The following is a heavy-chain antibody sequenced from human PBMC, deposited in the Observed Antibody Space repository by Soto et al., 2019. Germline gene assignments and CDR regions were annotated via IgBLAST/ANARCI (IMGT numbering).Heavy chain of an antibody. D-gene: IGHD3-3*01. CDR2: IKQDGSEK. Sequence: GGSLRLSCAASGFTFSCYWMSWVRQAPGKGLEWVANIKQDGSEKYYVDSVKGRFTISRDNAKNSLYLQMNGLRAEDTAVYYCARVTRFLEWLLPTNFDYWGQGTLVTVSS. V-gene: IGHV3-7*01. CDR3: ARVTRFLEWLLPTNFDY. J-gene: IGHJ4*02. CDR1: GFTFSCYW.